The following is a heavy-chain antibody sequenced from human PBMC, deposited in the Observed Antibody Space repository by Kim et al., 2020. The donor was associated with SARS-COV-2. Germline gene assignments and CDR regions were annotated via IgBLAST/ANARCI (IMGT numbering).Heavy chain of an antibody. Sequence: SETLSLTCTVSGGSISSGNYYWSWIRQHPGKGLEWIGYIYYSGSTYYNPSLKSRLTISLDTSKNQFSLKLSSVSAADTAVYYCARRVFSGPFDYWGQGTLVTVSS. V-gene: IGHV4-31*03. CDR2: IYYSGST. CDR1: GGSISSGNYY. CDR3: ARRVFSGPFDY. D-gene: IGHD3-10*02. J-gene: IGHJ4*02.